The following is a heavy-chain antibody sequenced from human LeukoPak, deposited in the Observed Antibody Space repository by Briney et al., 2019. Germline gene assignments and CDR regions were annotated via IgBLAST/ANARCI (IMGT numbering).Heavy chain of an antibody. CDR3: TREHDSSGYYYEREDY. CDR1: GFTFGDYA. Sequence: GGSLRLSCTASGFTFGDYAMSWVRQAPGKGLEWVGFIRSKAYGGTTEYAASVKGRFTISRDDSKSIAYLQMNSLKTEDTAVYYCTREHDSSGYYYEREDYWGQGTLVTVSS. D-gene: IGHD3-22*01. J-gene: IGHJ4*02. V-gene: IGHV3-49*04. CDR2: IRSKAYGGTT.